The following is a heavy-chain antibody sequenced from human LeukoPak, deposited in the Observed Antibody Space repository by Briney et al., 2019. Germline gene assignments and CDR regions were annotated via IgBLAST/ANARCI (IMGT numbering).Heavy chain of an antibody. CDR2: TYYRSKWYN. CDR1: GDSVSTNSAS. D-gene: IGHD4-23*01. V-gene: IGHV6-1*01. Sequence: SQTLSLTCAISGDSVSTNSASWNWIRQSPSRGLEWLGRTYYRSKWYNEYAESVKSRITINPDTSKNQFSLQLNSMTPEDAAVYYCARGSAFRGGNSGLFDYWGQGTLVTVSS. J-gene: IGHJ4*02. CDR3: ARGSAFRGGNSGLFDY.